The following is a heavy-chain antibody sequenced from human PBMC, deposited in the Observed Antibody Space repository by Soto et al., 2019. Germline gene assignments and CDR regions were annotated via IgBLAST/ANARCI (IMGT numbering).Heavy chain of an antibody. D-gene: IGHD1-26*01. CDR3: ATDLSEYSGSYHAYFDY. CDR2: ISSSSSYI. Sequence: EVQLVESGGGLVKPGGSLRLSCAASGFTFSSYSMNWVRQAPGKGLEWVSSISSSSSYIYYANSVKGRFTISRDNAKNSLYQQMNSLRAENTAVYYCATDLSEYSGSYHAYFDYWGQGTLVTVSS. V-gene: IGHV3-21*01. J-gene: IGHJ4*02. CDR1: GFTFSSYS.